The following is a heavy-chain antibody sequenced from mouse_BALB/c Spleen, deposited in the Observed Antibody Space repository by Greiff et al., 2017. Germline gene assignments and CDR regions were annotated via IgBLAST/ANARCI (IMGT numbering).Heavy chain of an antibody. V-gene: IGHV1-54*01. J-gene: IGHJ4*01. CDR3: ARSPYGNYYAMDY. Sequence: VQLQQSGAELVRPGTSVKVCCKASGYAFTNYLIEWVKQRPGQGLEWIGVINPGSGGTNYNEKFKGKATLTADKSSSTAYMQLSSLTSDDSAVYFCARSPYGNYYAMDYWGQGTSVTVSS. D-gene: IGHD2-10*02. CDR1: GYAFTNYL. CDR2: INPGSGGT.